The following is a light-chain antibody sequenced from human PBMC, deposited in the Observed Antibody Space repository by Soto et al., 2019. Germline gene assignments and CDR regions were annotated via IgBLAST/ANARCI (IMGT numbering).Light chain of an antibody. CDR3: QQYGSSPT. V-gene: IGKV3-20*01. Sequence: EIVLTQSPGTLSLSPGERATLSCRASQSVSSSYFAWYQQKPGQSPRLLIYGASSRATVIPDRFSGSWSGTDFTLTISRLEPEDFAVYYCQQYGSSPTFGQGTKVDIK. CDR1: QSVSSSY. CDR2: GAS. J-gene: IGKJ1*01.